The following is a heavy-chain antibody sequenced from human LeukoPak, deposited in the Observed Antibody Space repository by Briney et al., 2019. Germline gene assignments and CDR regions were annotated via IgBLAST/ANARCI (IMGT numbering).Heavy chain of an antibody. V-gene: IGHV1-24*01. CDR3: ARISLGYCSSTSRHN. D-gene: IGHD2-2*01. CDR1: RYTLTELS. CDR2: FDPEDGET. J-gene: IGHJ4*02. Sequence: ASVTVSCKVSRYTLTELSMHWVRQAPGKGLEWMGGFDPEDGETIYAQKFQGRVTMTRNTSISTAYMELSSLRSEDTAVYYCARISLGYCSSTSRHNWGQGTLVTVSS.